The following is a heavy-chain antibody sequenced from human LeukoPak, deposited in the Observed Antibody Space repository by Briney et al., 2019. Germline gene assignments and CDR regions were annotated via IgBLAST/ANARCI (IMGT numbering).Heavy chain of an antibody. CDR1: GFTFSSYA. V-gene: IGHV3-30-3*01. CDR3: ARDEYCSSTSCSGGYFDY. CDR2: ISYDGSNK. J-gene: IGHJ4*02. D-gene: IGHD2-2*01. Sequence: PGGSLRLSCAASGFTFSSYAMTWVRQAPGKGLEWVAVISYDGSNKYYADSVKGRFTISRDNSKNTLYLQMNSLRAEDTAVYYCARDEYCSSTSCSGGYFDYWGQGTLVTVSS.